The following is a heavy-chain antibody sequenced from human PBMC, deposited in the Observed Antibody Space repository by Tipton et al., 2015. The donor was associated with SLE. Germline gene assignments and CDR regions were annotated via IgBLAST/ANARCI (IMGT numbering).Heavy chain of an antibody. CDR1: GGSISSYY. Sequence: TLSLTCTVSGGSISSYYWSWIRQPPGKGLEWIWYTYYSGSTNYNPSLKSRVTISVATSKNQFSLKLSSVTAADTAVYYCARWAGPTVNFDYWGQGTLVTVSS. J-gene: IGHJ4*02. CDR3: ARWAGPTVNFDY. V-gene: IGHV4-59*07. D-gene: IGHD4-11*01. CDR2: TYYSGST.